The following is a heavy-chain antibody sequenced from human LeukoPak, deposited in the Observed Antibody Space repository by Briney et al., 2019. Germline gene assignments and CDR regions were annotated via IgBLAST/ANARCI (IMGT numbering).Heavy chain of an antibody. V-gene: IGHV3-30*18. Sequence: GGSLRLSCAASGFSFSSYAIHWVRQAPGKGLEWVALISYDGSNKYYVDSVKGRFAISRDNSKNTLYLQMNSLRTEDTAMYYCAKDNRDYYIDYWGQGTLVTVSS. CDR3: AKDNRDYYIDY. CDR1: GFSFSSYA. D-gene: IGHD3-10*01. J-gene: IGHJ4*02. CDR2: ISYDGSNK.